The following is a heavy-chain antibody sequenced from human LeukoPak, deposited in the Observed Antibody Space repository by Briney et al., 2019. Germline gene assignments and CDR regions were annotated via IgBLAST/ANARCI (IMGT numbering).Heavy chain of an antibody. CDR1: GYSFTSYW. J-gene: IGHJ3*02. Sequence: KRGESLNISCKGSGYSFTSYWIGWVRQMPGKGLEWMGIIYPGDSDTRYRPYFQGQVTTSADKSISTAYLQWSSLKASDTAMYYCARPAYLGYCSSTSCHDAFDIWGQGTMVTVSS. CDR3: ARPAYLGYCSSTSCHDAFDI. CDR2: IYPGDSDT. V-gene: IGHV5-51*01. D-gene: IGHD2-2*01.